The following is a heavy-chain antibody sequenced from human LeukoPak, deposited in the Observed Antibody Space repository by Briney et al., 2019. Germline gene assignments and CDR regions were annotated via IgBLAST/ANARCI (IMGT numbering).Heavy chain of an antibody. D-gene: IGHD3-3*01. CDR3: AKAPMPYDFWSGYLTTGFDY. Sequence: PGGSLRLSCAASGFTFSSYAMSWVRQAPGKGLEWVSAISGSGGSTYYADSVKGRFTISRDNSKNTLYLQMNSLRAEDTAVYYCAKAPMPYDFWSGYLTTGFDYWGQGTLVTVSS. V-gene: IGHV3-23*01. CDR2: ISGSGGST. J-gene: IGHJ4*02. CDR1: GFTFSSYA.